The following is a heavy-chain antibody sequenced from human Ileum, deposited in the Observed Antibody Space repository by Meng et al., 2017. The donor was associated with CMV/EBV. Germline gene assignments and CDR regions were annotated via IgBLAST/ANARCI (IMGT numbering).Heavy chain of an antibody. V-gene: IGHV3-9*01. CDR3: AKDLGKLRLGELSSLEY. CDR1: GFTFDDYA. Sequence: GGSLRLSCAASGFTFDDYAMHWVRQAPGKGLEWVSGINWNSGIIVYADSVKGRFIMSRDNAKNFVYLQMNSLRAEDTAFYYCAKDLGKLRLGELSSLEYWGQGTPVTVSS. D-gene: IGHD3-16*02. J-gene: IGHJ4*02. CDR2: INWNSGII.